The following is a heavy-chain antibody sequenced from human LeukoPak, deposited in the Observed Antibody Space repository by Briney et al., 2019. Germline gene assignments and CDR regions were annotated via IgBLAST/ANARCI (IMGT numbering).Heavy chain of an antibody. D-gene: IGHD2-8*01. CDR2: ISAYNGDT. V-gene: IGHV1-18*01. Sequence: GASVWDSCKASGYTFTRYDITWVRQAPGQGLEWMGWISAYNGDTKLTQKFQGRVTMTTDTSSGTYYMELRNLRSDDTAIYYCARDCSNGVCKPRDKWGHG. CDR1: GYTFTRYD. J-gene: IGHJ3*01. CDR3: ARDCSNGVCKPRDK.